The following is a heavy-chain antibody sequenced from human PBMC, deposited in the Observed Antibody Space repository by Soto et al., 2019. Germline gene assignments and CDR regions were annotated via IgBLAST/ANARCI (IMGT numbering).Heavy chain of an antibody. CDR3: ASSSLYDMDV. J-gene: IGHJ6*03. Sequence: SETLSFTCYVPGVSISRGYYYWRWIRQPPGKGLECMWNIYYSGNTYYNPSLKSRLIISIAASKNQCTLKVGAVTAEDTAGYYCASSSLYDMDVWGRGTTVTVSS. CDR2: IYYSGNT. CDR1: GVSISRGYYY. V-gene: IGHV4-30-4*01.